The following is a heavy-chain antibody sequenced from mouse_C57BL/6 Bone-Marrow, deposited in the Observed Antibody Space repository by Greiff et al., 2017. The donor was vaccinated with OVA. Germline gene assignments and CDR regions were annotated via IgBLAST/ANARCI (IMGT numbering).Heavy chain of an antibody. J-gene: IGHJ1*03. CDR1: GFSFTSYG. CDR2: IWSDGST. CDR3: ARDLPRRYFDV. D-gene: IGHD2-1*01. Sequence: VHLVESGPGLVAPSQSLSITCTVSGFSFTSYGVHWVRQPPGKGLVWLVVIWSDGSTTYNSALKSRLSISKDNSTSHVFLKINRIQKDDTAMYYCARDLPRRYFDVWGTGTTVTVSS. V-gene: IGHV2-6*03.